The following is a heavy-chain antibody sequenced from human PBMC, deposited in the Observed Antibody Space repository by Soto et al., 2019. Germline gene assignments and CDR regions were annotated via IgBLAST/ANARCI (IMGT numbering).Heavy chain of an antibody. V-gene: IGHV3-23*01. J-gene: IGHJ6*02. D-gene: IGHD6-6*01. CDR1: GFTFSSYA. CDR2: ISGSGGST. Sequence: GGSLRLSCAASGFTFSSYAMSWVRQAPGKGLEWVSAISGSGGSTYYADSVKGRFTISRDNSKNTLYRQMNSLRAGDTAVYYCAKGYSSSDPYYYYGMDVWGQGTTVTVSS. CDR3: AKGYSSSDPYYYYGMDV.